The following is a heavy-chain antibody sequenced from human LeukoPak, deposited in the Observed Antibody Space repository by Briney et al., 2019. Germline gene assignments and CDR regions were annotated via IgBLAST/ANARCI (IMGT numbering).Heavy chain of an antibody. J-gene: IGHJ4*02. D-gene: IGHD3-22*01. CDR2: ISSSSSYI. Sequence: GGSLRLSCAASGFTFSLYSMNWVRQAPGKGLEWISSISSSSSYIYYADSVKGRFTISRDNAKNSLYLQMNSLRAEDTAVYYCAREMGYYDSSGYYYELFDYWRQGTPVTVSS. CDR3: AREMGYYDSSGYYYELFDY. V-gene: IGHV3-21*01. CDR1: GFTFSLYS.